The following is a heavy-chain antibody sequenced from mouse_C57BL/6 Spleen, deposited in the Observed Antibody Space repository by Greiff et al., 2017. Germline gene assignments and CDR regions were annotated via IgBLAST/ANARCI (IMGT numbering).Heavy chain of an antibody. V-gene: IGHV1-19*01. J-gene: IGHJ4*01. CDR2: INPYNGGT. Sequence: EVQLQQSGPVLVKPGASVKMSCKASGYTFTDYYMNWVKQSHGKSLEWIGVINPYNGGTSYNQKFKGKATLTVDKSSSTAYMELNSLTSEDSAVYYCASTSFITTVVATFDYAMDYWGQGTSVTVSS. CDR1: GYTFTDYY. D-gene: IGHD1-1*01. CDR3: ASTSFITTVVATFDYAMDY.